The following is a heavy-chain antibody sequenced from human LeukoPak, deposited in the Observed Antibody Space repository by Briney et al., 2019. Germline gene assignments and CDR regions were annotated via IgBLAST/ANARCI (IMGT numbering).Heavy chain of an antibody. CDR1: GFTFSSYA. D-gene: IGHD5-12*01. Sequence: PGGSLRLSCAASGFTFSSYAMSWVRPAPGDGLDCVLTISDSGGSTYYADSVKGRFTISRDNPKKTLYLQMNSLRAEDTAVYYCVKRRETSGGAFDIWGQGTMVTVYS. J-gene: IGHJ3*02. V-gene: IGHV3-23*01. CDR3: VKRRETSGGAFDI. CDR2: ISDSGGST.